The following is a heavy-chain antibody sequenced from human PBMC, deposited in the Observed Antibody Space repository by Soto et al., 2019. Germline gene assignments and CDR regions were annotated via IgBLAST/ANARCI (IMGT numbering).Heavy chain of an antibody. V-gene: IGHV1-69*13. CDR3: ARAHDDYALGPLFSWSDP. Sequence: SVKVSCKASGGTFSSYAISWVRQAPVQGLEWMGGIIPIFGTANYAQKFQGRVTITADESTSTAYMELSSLRSEDTAVYYCARAHDDYALGPLFSWSDPRGRG. J-gene: IGHJ5*02. CDR1: GGTFSSYA. D-gene: IGHD4-17*01. CDR2: IIPIFGTA.